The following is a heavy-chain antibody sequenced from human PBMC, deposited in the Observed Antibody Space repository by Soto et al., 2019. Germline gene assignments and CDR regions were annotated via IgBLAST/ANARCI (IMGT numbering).Heavy chain of an antibody. V-gene: IGHV4-61*03. D-gene: IGHD2-2*01. CDR1: GGSVSSGSYQ. CDR2: IYYTGST. CDR3: PRLGVHYHNCMYV. J-gene: IGHJ6*02. Sequence: QVQLQESGPGLVKPSETLSLTCTVSGGSVSSGSYQWSWIRQPPGKGLEWIGYIYYTGSTNYNPSLKSRVTIEIAMSMNHLSLRLTSVTAADTAVYYCPRLGVHYHNCMYVWGQGTTVTVS.